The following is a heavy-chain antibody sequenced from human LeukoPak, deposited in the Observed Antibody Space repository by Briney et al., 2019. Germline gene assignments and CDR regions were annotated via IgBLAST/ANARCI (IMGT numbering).Heavy chain of an antibody. Sequence: GGSLRLSCAASGFTLSSYSMNWVRQAPGKGLEWVSSISSSSSHIYYADSVEGRFTISRDNAKNSLYLQMNSLRAEDTAVYYCARGGFHYDSSGYYCFDYWGQGTLVTVSS. CDR3: ARGGFHYDSSGYYCFDY. CDR1: GFTLSSYS. CDR2: ISSSSSHI. D-gene: IGHD3-22*01. V-gene: IGHV3-21*01. J-gene: IGHJ4*02.